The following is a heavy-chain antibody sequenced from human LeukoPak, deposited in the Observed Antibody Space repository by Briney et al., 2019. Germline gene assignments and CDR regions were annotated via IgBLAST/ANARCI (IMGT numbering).Heavy chain of an antibody. CDR1: GFTFSSSG. V-gene: IGHV3-74*03. CDR2: INTDGSYA. CDR3: ARKSGYSGYALGY. D-gene: IGHD5-12*01. J-gene: IGHJ4*02. Sequence: GGSLRLSCAASGFTFSSSGMHWVRQAPGKGLVWVSRINTDGSYATYADSVKGRFTVSRDNAKNTLFLQMNSLRAEDTAVYYCARKSGYSGYALGYWGQGTLVTVSS.